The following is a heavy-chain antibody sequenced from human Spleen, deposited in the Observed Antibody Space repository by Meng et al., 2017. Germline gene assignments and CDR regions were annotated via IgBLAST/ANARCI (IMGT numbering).Heavy chain of an antibody. D-gene: IGHD5-18*01. V-gene: IGHV3-23*01. Sequence: GESLKISCAASGFTFSNYAMTWVRQAPGKGLEWVSTISGSGGSTYYADSVKGRFTIYRDNSRNTLYLQMTSLRGEDTAVFYCAKDGRVDTEVVEFYYYYGMDVWGQGTTVTVSS. J-gene: IGHJ6*02. CDR1: GFTFSNYA. CDR2: ISGSGGST. CDR3: AKDGRVDTEVVEFYYYYGMDV.